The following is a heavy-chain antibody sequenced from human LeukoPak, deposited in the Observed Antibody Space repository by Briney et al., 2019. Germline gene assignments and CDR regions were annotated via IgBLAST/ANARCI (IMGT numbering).Heavy chain of an antibody. J-gene: IGHJ3*02. V-gene: IGHV4-61*02. CDR2: IYTSGST. D-gene: IGHD1-26*01. CDR1: GGSVSSGSYY. CDR3: ARSGSYIVGATVAFDI. Sequence: SETLSLTCAVSGGSVSSGSYYWSWIRQPAGKGLEWIGRIYTSGSTNYNPSLRSRVTMSVDTSKNQFSLKLSSVTAADTAVYYCARSGSYIVGATVAFDIWGQGTMVTVSS.